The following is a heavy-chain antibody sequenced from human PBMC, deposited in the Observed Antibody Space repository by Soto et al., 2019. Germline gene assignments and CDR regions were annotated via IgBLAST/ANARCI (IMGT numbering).Heavy chain of an antibody. CDR1: GGSISSGDYY. CDR3: AKDRGLSRIVVTVLLES. CDR2: IYYSGST. J-gene: IGHJ4*02. Sequence: SETLSLTCTVSGGSISSGDYYWSWIRQPPGEGLEWIGYIYYSGSTYYNPSLNSRLTISRDNSKNTLYLQMKSLRAEDTPVYFCAKDRGLSRIVVTVLLESWGQGTLVTVS. D-gene: IGHD3-22*01. V-gene: IGHV4-30-4*01.